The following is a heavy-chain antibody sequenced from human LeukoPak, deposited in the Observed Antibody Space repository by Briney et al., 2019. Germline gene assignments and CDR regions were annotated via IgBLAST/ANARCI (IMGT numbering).Heavy chain of an antibody. CDR1: GGSISSGSYY. D-gene: IGHD3-10*01. Sequence: SETLSLTCTVSGGSISSGSYYWSWIRQPAGKGLEWIGRIYTSGSTNYNPSLKSRVTISVDTSKNQFSLKLSSVTAADTAVYYCARLRDGSGNFDYWGQGTLVTVSS. CDR3: ARLRDGSGNFDY. J-gene: IGHJ4*02. CDR2: IYTSGST. V-gene: IGHV4-61*02.